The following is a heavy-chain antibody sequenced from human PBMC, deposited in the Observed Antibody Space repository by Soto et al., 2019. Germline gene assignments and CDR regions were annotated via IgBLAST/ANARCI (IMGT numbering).Heavy chain of an antibody. CDR1: GGSISSSSYY. V-gene: IGHV4-39*01. Sequence: QLQLQESGPGLVRPSETLSLTCTVSGGSISSSSYYWGWTRQPPGKGLEWIGSIYYTGITSYNQSLQSRVTISLDTSKNQFSLKLTSVTAADTAVYYCARRIRYCSGGSCYSRLFGPWGQGTLVTVSS. J-gene: IGHJ5*02. D-gene: IGHD2-15*01. CDR2: IYYTGIT. CDR3: ARRIRYCSGGSCYSRLFGP.